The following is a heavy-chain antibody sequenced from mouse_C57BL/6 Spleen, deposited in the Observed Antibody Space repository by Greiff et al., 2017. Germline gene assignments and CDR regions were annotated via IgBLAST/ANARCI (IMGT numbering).Heavy chain of an antibody. CDR3: APYGNYVGY. J-gene: IGHJ2*01. Sequence: QVQLQQPGAELVKPGASVKLSCKASGYTFTSYWMHWVKQRPGQGLEWIGMIHPDSGSTNYNEKLKSKATLTVDKSSSTAYMQLSSLTSEDTAVYYCAPYGNYVGYWGQGTTLTVSS. CDR2: IHPDSGST. V-gene: IGHV1-64*01. D-gene: IGHD2-10*02. CDR1: GYTFTSYW.